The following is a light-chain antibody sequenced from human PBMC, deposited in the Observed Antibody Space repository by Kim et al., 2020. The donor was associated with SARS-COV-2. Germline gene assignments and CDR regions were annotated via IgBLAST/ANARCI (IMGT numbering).Light chain of an antibody. V-gene: IGKV4-1*01. CDR2: WES. J-gene: IGKJ1*01. CDR1: QSVFYSPKNKND. Sequence: ATINCKSSQSVFYSPKNKNDLAWYQQKVGQPPKLLIYWESTREYGVPDRFSGSGSGTDFTLTIGSLEAEDVAVYYCQQYYNPPRTFGQGTKVDIK. CDR3: QQYYNPPRT.